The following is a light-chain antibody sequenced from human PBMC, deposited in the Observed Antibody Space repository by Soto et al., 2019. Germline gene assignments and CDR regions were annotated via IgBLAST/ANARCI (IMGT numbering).Light chain of an antibody. CDR1: QTIRRN. Sequence: IVMTQSPHTLSVSPGERATLSCRASQTIRRNLAWYQQRPGQAPRLLMFGASTRAPGIPARFSGSGSGTEFTLTITSLQPEDFAVYYCQQYSQWPITFGQGTRLEIK. J-gene: IGKJ5*01. CDR3: QQYSQWPIT. CDR2: GAS. V-gene: IGKV3-15*01.